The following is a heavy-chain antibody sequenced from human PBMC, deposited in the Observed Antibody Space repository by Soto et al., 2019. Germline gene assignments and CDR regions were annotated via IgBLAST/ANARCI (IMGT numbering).Heavy chain of an antibody. V-gene: IGHV3-30*18. D-gene: IGHD3-3*01. CDR3: ANTLYDALLYHYYGMDV. Sequence: PGGSLRLSCAASGFTFSSYGMHWVRQAPGKGLEWVAVISYDGSNKYYADSVKGRFTISRDNSKNTLYLQMNSLRAEDTAVYYCANTLYDALLYHYYGMDVWGQGTTVTVSS. CDR2: ISYDGSNK. J-gene: IGHJ6*01. CDR1: GFTFSSYG.